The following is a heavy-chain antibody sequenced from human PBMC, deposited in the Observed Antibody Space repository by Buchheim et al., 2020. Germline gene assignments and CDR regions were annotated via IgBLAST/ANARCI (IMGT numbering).Heavy chain of an antibody. J-gene: IGHJ6*04. Sequence: QVQLVQSGAEVKKPGASVKVSCKASGYTFTSYDINWVRQATGQGLEWMGWMNPNRGNTGYAQKFQGRVTMTRNNSISTAYMELSSLRSEDAAVYYYANTTQWLVLHYYYYGMDVWGKGTT. V-gene: IGHV1-8*01. CDR1: GYTFTSYD. D-gene: IGHD6-19*01. CDR3: ANTTQWLVLHYYYYGMDV. CDR2: MNPNRGNT.